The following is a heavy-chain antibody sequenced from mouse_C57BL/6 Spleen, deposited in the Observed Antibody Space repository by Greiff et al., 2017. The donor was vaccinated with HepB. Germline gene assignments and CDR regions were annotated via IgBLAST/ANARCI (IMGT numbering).Heavy chain of an antibody. CDR1: GYTFTSYT. CDR3: ARSNWDAMDY. D-gene: IGHD4-1*01. Sequence: VKLMESGAELARPGASVKMSCKASGYTFTSYTMHWVKQRPGQGLEWIGYINPSSGYTKYNQKFKDKATLTADKSSSTAYMQLSSLTSVDSAVYCCARSNWDAMDYWSQGTSVTVSS. CDR2: INPSSGYT. V-gene: IGHV1-4*01. J-gene: IGHJ4*01.